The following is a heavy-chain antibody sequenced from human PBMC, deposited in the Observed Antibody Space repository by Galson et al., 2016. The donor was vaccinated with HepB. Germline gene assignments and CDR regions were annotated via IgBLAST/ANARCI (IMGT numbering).Heavy chain of an antibody. CDR2: IWYDGSNK. Sequence: SLRLSCAASGFTFSSYGMHWIRQAPGKGLEWVAVIWYDGSNKYYADSVKGRFTISRDNSKNTLYLQMNRLRAEDTAVYDCAGGEKEGFWGQGTLVTVSS. CDR3: AGGEKEGF. D-gene: IGHD3-10*01. V-gene: IGHV3-33*01. J-gene: IGHJ4*02. CDR1: GFTFSSYG.